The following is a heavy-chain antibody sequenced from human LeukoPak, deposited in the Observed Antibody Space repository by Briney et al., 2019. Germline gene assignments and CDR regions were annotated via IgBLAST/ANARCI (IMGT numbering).Heavy chain of an antibody. Sequence: SETLSLTCTVSGGSISSYYWSWIRQPPGKGLEWIGYIYYSGSTNYNPSLKSRVTMSVDTSKNQFSLKLSSVTAADTAVCYCASDSGSSFDAFDIWGQGTMVTVSS. CDR2: IYYSGST. CDR1: GGSISSYY. CDR3: ASDSGSSFDAFDI. D-gene: IGHD1-26*01. J-gene: IGHJ3*02. V-gene: IGHV4-59*01.